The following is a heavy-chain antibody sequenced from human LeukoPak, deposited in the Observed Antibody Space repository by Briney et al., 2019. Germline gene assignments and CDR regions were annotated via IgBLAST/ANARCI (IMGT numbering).Heavy chain of an antibody. CDR3: ARDLSGTDAFNV. J-gene: IGHJ3*01. V-gene: IGHV4-4*07. D-gene: IGHD1-14*01. Sequence: SETLSLTCTVTGASITYNFWNWFRQPAGKGLEWIGRIYSSGSTKYNPSLKSRVIMSVDTSKNQFSLNLSSVTATDTAVYFCARDLSGTDAFNVWGQGTMVTVSS. CDR2: IYSSGST. CDR1: GASITYNF.